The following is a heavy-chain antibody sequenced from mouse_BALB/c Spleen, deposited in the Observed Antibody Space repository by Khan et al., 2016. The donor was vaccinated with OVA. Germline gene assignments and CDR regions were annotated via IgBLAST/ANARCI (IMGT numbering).Heavy chain of an antibody. CDR2: INPYNGGT. Sequence: VQLKQSGPELVKPGASMKMSCKPSGYIFTNYVLHWVKQKPGQGLEWIGYINPYNGGTKYNEKFKGKATLASDKSSITAYMELSSLTSEDSAVYYCARGNWQSYYFDYWGQGTTLTLSS. D-gene: IGHD4-1*01. V-gene: IGHV1S136*01. CDR3: ARGNWQSYYFDY. J-gene: IGHJ2*01. CDR1: GYIFTNYV.